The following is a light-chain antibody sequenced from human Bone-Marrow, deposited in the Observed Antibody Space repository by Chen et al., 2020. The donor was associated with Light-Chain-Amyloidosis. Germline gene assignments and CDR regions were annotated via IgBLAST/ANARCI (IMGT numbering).Light chain of an antibody. CDR3: SSYTSTNTLV. J-gene: IGLJ1*01. V-gene: IGLV2-14*01. CDR1: SGDVGGDNH. CDR2: EVT. Sequence: QSPLTQPSSDSASPGQSVPISCAGTSGDVGGDNHVSWYQQHPDKAPKLMIYEVTNRPSWVPGRFSGSKSDNTASLTISGLPAEDEADYFCSSYTSTNTLVFGSGTRVTVL.